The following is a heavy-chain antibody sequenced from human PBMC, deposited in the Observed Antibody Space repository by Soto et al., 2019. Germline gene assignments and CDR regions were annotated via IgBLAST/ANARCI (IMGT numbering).Heavy chain of an antibody. J-gene: IGHJ4*02. V-gene: IGHV3-21*01. CDR1: GFTFSSYS. D-gene: IGHD3-3*01. Sequence: GGSLRLSCAASGFTFSSYSMNWVRQAPGKGLEWVSSISSSSSYIYYADSVKGRFTISRDNAKNSPYLQMNSLRAEDTAVYYCARDSTIFGVVPFDYWGQGTLVTVSS. CDR2: ISSSSSYI. CDR3: ARDSTIFGVVPFDY.